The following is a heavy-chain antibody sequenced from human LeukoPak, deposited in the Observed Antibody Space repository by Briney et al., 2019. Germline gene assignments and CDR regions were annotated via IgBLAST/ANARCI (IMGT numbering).Heavy chain of an antibody. CDR1: GFTFNYAW. CDR3: TTAGDDSGSFYHYYGMDV. J-gene: IGHJ6*02. Sequence: GGSLRLSCEASGFTFNYAWMSWVRQAPGKGLEWVGRIKSKSNGGTRDYAAPVKGRFTISRDDSKNTLFLQMSSLKIEDTAVYYCTTAGDDSGSFYHYYGMDVWGQGTTVTVS. CDR2: IKSKSNGGTR. V-gene: IGHV3-15*01. D-gene: IGHD3-10*01.